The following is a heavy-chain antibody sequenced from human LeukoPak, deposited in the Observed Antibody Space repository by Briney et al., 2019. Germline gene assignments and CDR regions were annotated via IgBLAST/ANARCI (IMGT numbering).Heavy chain of an antibody. CDR2: IIPILGTA. J-gene: IGHJ6*02. CDR1: GGTFSSYA. Sequence: SVTVSCKASGGTFSSYAISWVRQAPGQGLEWMGGIIPILGTANYAQKFQGRVTITADESTSTAYMELSSLRSEDTAVYYCARDYRKLDYYGMDVWGQGTTVTVSS. D-gene: IGHD1-14*01. CDR3: ARDYRKLDYYGMDV. V-gene: IGHV1-69*13.